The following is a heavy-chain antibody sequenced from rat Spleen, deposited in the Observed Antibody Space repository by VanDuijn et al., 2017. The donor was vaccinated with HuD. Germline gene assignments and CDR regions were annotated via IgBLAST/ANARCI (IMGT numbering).Heavy chain of an antibody. CDR1: GFSFSSFP. CDR3: AGQYYGYTD. J-gene: IGHJ3*01. Sequence: EVQLVESGGGLVQPGGSLKLSCAASGFSFSSFPMAWVRQAPKKGLEWVATISSGGGATYYSDSVKGRFTISRDNANSILYLQMDSLRSEDTATYFCAGQYYGYTDWGQGTLVTVSS. V-gene: IGHV5-46*01. CDR2: ISSGGGAT. D-gene: IGHD1-6*01.